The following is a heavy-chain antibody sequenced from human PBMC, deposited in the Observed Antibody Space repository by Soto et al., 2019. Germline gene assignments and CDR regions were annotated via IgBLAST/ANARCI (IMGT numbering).Heavy chain of an antibody. CDR2: SYYSVGT. Sequence: QVQLQESGPGLVKPSQTRSLTCTVSGGSISSGGYFWNWIRQHPGKGLEWIGYSYYSVGTDYNPSLNRRVTISVGTSKNPFSLKLSSVTAADPSVYYCAREPAIWGQGTLVTVSS. V-gene: IGHV4-31*03. J-gene: IGHJ4*02. CDR1: GGSISSGGYF. CDR3: AREPAI.